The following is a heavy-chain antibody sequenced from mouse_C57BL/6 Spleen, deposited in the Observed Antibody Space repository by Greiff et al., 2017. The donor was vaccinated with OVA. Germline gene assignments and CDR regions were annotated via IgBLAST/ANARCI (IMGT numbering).Heavy chain of an antibody. CDR1: GYAFSSSW. CDR2: IYPGDGDT. Sequence: QVQLKQSGPELVKPGASVKISCKASGYAFSSSWMNWVKQRPGKGLEWIGRIYPGDGDTNYNGKFKGKATLTADKSSSTAYMQLSSLTSEDSAVYFCASPLGEVVPFAYWGQGTLVTVSA. V-gene: IGHV1-82*01. D-gene: IGHD1-1*01. CDR3: ASPLGEVVPFAY. J-gene: IGHJ3*01.